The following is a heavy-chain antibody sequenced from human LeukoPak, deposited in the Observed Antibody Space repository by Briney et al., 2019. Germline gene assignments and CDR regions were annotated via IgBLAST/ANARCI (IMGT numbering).Heavy chain of an antibody. CDR2: IYHSGST. Sequence: SETLSLTCTVSGGSISSGGYYWSWIRQPPGKGLEWIGYIYHSGSTYYNPSLKSRVTISVDRSKNQFSLKLSSVTAADTAVYYCARVVGYYDSSGHPEAFDIWGQGTMVTVSS. CDR3: ARVVGYYDSSGHPEAFDI. D-gene: IGHD3-22*01. V-gene: IGHV4-30-2*01. CDR1: GGSISSGGYY. J-gene: IGHJ3*02.